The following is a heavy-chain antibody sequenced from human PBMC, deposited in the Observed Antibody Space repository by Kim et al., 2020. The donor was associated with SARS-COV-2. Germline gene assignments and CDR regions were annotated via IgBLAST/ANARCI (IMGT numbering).Heavy chain of an antibody. CDR1: GYTFTSYY. D-gene: IGHD2-2*01. CDR2: INPSGGST. V-gene: IGHV1-46*01. Sequence: ASVKVSCKASGYTFTSYYMHWVRQAPGQGLEWMGLINPSGGSTSYAQKFQGRVTMTRDTSTSTVYMELSSLRSEDTAVYYCASSLGYCSSTSCYWSGAFDIWGQGTMVTVSS. CDR3: ASSLGYCSSTSCYWSGAFDI. J-gene: IGHJ3*02.